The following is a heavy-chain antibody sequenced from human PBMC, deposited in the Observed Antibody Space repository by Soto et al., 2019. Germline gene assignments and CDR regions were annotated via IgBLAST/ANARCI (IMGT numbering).Heavy chain of an antibody. Sequence: ASVKVSCKASGYTFTGYYMHWVRQAPGQGLEWMGWINPNSGGTNYAQKFQGRVTMTRDTSISTAYMELSSLRSEDTAVYYCARADHISGSYYDYYYGMDVWGQGTPVTVSS. CDR1: GYTFTGYY. V-gene: IGHV1-2*02. D-gene: IGHD1-26*01. CDR3: ARADHISGSYYDYYYGMDV. J-gene: IGHJ6*02. CDR2: INPNSGGT.